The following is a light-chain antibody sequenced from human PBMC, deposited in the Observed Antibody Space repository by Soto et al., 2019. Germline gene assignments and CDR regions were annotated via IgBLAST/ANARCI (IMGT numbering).Light chain of an antibody. V-gene: IGKV1-17*03. CDR2: AAS. CDR3: LQHNGYTPT. J-gene: IGKJ1*01. CDR1: QDISNY. Sequence: DIEMSEYASAMSASVGDRLTITARASQDISNYLAWFQQKPGKGPKRLIYAASSLQSGVPSRFSGSGSGTEFTLTISSLQPEHFATYYCLQHNGYTPTSGQGTKVDIK.